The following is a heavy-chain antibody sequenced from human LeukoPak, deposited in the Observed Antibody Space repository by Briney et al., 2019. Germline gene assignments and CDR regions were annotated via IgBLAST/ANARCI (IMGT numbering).Heavy chain of an antibody. CDR2: IKEDGRDK. CDR3: ARDVYESGTPFDY. J-gene: IGHJ4*02. Sequence: GGSLRLSCAASGFTFSDYWMSWVRQASGKGLEWVANIKEDGRDKYYVDSVKGRFTISRDNAENSLYLQMNSLRAEDTAVYYCARDVYESGTPFDYWGQGTLVTVSS. CDR1: GFTFSDYW. V-gene: IGHV3-7*01. D-gene: IGHD5/OR15-5a*01.